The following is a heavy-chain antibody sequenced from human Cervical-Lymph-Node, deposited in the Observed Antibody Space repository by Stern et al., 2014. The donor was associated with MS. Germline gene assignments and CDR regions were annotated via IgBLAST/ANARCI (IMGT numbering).Heavy chain of an antibody. D-gene: IGHD3-10*01. CDR3: ASGAHGMDV. CDR2: IIPIFDAP. J-gene: IGHJ6*02. CDR1: GDTLSSHT. Sequence: MQLVESGAEVKKVGSSVKVSCKASGDTLSSHTISWVRQAPGQGLEWMGGIIPIFDAPNYAQKFQGRVRITSDETTNTAHMELSSLRSEDTAVYYCASGAHGMDVWGQGTAVTVSS. V-gene: IGHV1-69*01.